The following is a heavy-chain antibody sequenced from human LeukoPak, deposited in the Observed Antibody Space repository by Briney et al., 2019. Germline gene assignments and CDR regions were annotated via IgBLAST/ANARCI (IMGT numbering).Heavy chain of an antibody. V-gene: IGHV3-53*01. CDR2: IYSDDST. J-gene: IGHJ3*02. CDR1: GFTVSSNY. CDR3: AREFDGGSYLSVGDVFDI. D-gene: IGHD1-26*01. Sequence: GGSLRLSCAVSGFTVSSNYMSWVRQAPGKGLEWVSLIYSDDSTYYAASVKGRFSISRDTSKNTLYLQMNSLRAEDTAVYYCAREFDGGSYLSVGDVFDIWGQGTMVIVSS.